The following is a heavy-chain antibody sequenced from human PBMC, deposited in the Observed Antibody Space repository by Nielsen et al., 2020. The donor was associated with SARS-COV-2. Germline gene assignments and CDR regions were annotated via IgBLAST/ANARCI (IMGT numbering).Heavy chain of an antibody. D-gene: IGHD6-19*01. V-gene: IGHV3-48*04. CDR3: AREGPEIAVAGSGLDV. Sequence: GESLKISCAASGFTFSSYWMHWVRQAPGKGLEWVSYISSSGSTMYYADSVKGRFTISRDNAKRSLNLQMNSLRAEDTGVYYCAREGPEIAVAGSGLDVWGQGTTVTVSS. J-gene: IGHJ6*02. CDR2: ISSSGSTM. CDR1: GFTFSSYW.